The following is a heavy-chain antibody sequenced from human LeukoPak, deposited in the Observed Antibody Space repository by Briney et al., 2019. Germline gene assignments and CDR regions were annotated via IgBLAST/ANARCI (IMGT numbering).Heavy chain of an antibody. CDR2: ISSSGSTI. D-gene: IGHD1-26*01. CDR3: ARDAVGARVYAFDI. Sequence: TGGSLRLSCAASGFTFSSYEMNWVRQAPGKWLEWVSYISSSGSTIYYADSVKGRFTISRDNAKNSLYLQMNSLRAEDTAVYYCARDAVGARVYAFDIWGQGTMVTVSS. CDR1: GFTFSSYE. J-gene: IGHJ3*02. V-gene: IGHV3-48*03.